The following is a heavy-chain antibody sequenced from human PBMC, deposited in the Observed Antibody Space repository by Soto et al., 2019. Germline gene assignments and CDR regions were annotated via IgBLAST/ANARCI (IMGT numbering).Heavy chain of an antibody. D-gene: IGHD1-26*01. Sequence: GGSLRLSCAASGFTFSSYGMHWVRQAPGKGLEWVAVISYDGSNKYYADTVKGRFTISRDNSKNTLYLQMNSLRAEDTAAYYCAKDSGSAAFDIWGQGTMVTVSS. V-gene: IGHV3-30*18. J-gene: IGHJ3*02. CDR1: GFTFSSYG. CDR2: ISYDGSNK. CDR3: AKDSGSAAFDI.